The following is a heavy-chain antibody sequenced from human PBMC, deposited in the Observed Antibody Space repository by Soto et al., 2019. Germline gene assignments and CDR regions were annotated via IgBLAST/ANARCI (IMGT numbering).Heavy chain of an antibody. CDR2: IIPIFGTA. CDR1: GGTFSSYA. CDR3: ASSREDIVVVVAATQYGMDV. D-gene: IGHD2-15*01. Sequence: SVKVSCNASGGTFSSYAISWVRQAPGQGLEWMGGIIPIFGTANYAQKFQGRVTITADESTSTAYMELSSLRSEDTAVYYCASSREDIVVVVAATQYGMDVWGQGTTVTVSS. J-gene: IGHJ6*02. V-gene: IGHV1-69*13.